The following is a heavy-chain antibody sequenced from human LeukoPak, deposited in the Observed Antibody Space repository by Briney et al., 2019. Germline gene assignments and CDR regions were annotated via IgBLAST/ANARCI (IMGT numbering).Heavy chain of an antibody. CDR1: AGSISYNY. J-gene: IGHJ2*01. CDR2: IYTSGST. Sequence: SETLSLTCTVSAGSISYNYWSWVRQPAGKGLEWIGRIYTSGSTNYNPSLKSRVTMSVDTSQNQFSLKLSSVTAADTAVYYCARIHRRADSSGYYYEDWYFDLWGRGTVVTVS. CDR3: ARIHRRADSSGYYYEDWYFDL. D-gene: IGHD3-22*01. V-gene: IGHV4-4*07.